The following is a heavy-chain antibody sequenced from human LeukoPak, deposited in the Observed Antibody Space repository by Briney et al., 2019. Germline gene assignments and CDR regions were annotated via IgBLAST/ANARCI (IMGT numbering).Heavy chain of an antibody. D-gene: IGHD3-10*01. J-gene: IGHJ4*02. Sequence: GGSLRLSCAASGFTFSSYWMTWVRQAPGKGLEWVANIKEDGSEKNYVDSVKGRFTISRDNAKNSVYLQMNSLRGEDTAVYYCAKERNYYGSGSLDYWGQGTLVTVSS. CDR2: IKEDGSEK. CDR1: GFTFSSYW. V-gene: IGHV3-7*01. CDR3: AKERNYYGSGSLDY.